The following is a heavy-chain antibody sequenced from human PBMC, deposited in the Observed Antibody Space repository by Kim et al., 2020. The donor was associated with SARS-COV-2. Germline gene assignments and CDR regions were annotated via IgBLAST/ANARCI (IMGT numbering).Heavy chain of an antibody. CDR3: TTEATKAGINVCFDY. D-gene: IGHD6-19*01. Sequence: GGSLRLSCAASGFTFSNAWMSWVRQAPGKGLEWVGRIKSKTDGGTTDYAAPVKGRFTISRDDSKNTLYLQMNSLKTEDTAVYYCTTEATKAGINVCFDYWGQGTLVTVSS. CDR1: GFTFSNAW. V-gene: IGHV3-15*01. CDR2: IKSKTDGGTT. J-gene: IGHJ4*02.